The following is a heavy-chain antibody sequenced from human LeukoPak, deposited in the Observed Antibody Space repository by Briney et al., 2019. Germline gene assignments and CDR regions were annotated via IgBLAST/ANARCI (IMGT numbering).Heavy chain of an antibody. J-gene: IGHJ4*02. D-gene: IGHD3-22*01. V-gene: IGHV4-59*01. CDR1: GDSISSYY. CDR2: IYYSGST. CDR3: ARGTYYYDSSGYYSPYFDY. Sequence: SETLSLTCTVSGDSISSYYWSWIRQPPGKGLEWIGYIYYSGSTNYNPSLKSRVTISVDTSKNQFSLKLSSVTAADTAVYYCARGTYYYDSSGYYSPYFDYWGQGTLVTVSS.